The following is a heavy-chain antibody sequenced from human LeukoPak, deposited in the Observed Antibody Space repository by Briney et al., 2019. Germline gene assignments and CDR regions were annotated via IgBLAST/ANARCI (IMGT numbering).Heavy chain of an antibody. J-gene: IGHJ3*02. CDR1: GYGFTSYW. Sequence: GESLKISCKGSGYGFTSYWIGWVRQMPGKGLEWMGIIYPGDSDTRYSPSFQGQVTISADKSISTAYLQWSSLKASDTAMYYCARRSDSSGYKTDAFDIWGQGTMVTVSS. V-gene: IGHV5-51*01. D-gene: IGHD3-22*01. CDR3: ARRSDSSGYKTDAFDI. CDR2: IYPGDSDT.